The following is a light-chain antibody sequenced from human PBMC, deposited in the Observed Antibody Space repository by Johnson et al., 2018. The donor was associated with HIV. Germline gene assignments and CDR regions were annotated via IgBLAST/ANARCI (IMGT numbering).Light chain of an antibody. J-gene: IGLJ1*01. V-gene: IGLV1-44*01. CDR3: AAWDDSLNGRYV. CDR1: SSNIGSNT. Sequence: QSVLTQPPSVSAAPGQKVTISCSGSSSNIGSNTVNWYQQLPGTAPKLLIYRNNQRPSGVPDRLSGSKSGTSASLAISWLQAEDEADYYCAAWDDSLNGRYVFGTGTKVTVL. CDR2: RNN.